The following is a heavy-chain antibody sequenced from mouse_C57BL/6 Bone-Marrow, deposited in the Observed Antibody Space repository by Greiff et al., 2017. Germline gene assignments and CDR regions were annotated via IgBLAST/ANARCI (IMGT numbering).Heavy chain of an antibody. D-gene: IGHD1-1*02. CDR3: ARNPPLVVTFYYYAMDY. V-gene: IGHV2-2*01. Sequence: QVQLQQSGPGLVQPSQSLSITCTVSGFSLTSYGVHWVRQSPGKGLEWLGVIWSGGSTAYNAAFISRLSISKDNSKSQVFFKMNSLQADDTAIYYWARNPPLVVTFYYYAMDYWGQGTSVTVSS. CDR2: IWSGGST. J-gene: IGHJ4*01. CDR1: GFSLTSYG.